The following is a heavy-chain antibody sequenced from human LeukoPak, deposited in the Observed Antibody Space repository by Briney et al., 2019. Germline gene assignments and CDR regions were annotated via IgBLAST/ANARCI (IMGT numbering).Heavy chain of an antibody. CDR3: ARQTGPSSTDWFDS. Sequence: SETLSLTCTVSGDSISSNGYYWGWIRQPPGKGLEWIGYTHYSGITYYNPSLKSGVTMSVDTSKNQFSLKLTSVTASDTAIYYCARQTGPSSTDWFDSWGQGTLVAVSS. D-gene: IGHD1-1*01. V-gene: IGHV4-39*01. CDR1: GDSISSNGYY. J-gene: IGHJ5*01. CDR2: THYSGIT.